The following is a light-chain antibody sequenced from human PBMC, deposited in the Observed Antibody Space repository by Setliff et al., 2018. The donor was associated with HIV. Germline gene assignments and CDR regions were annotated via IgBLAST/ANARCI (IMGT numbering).Light chain of an antibody. V-gene: IGLV2-14*03. CDR2: AVT. CDR3: SSYTSSSTLV. CDR1: NSDIGSHDY. Sequence: QSVLAQPASVSGSPGQSITISCSGTNSDIGSHDYVSWYQQHPGKAPKLIIFAVTYRPSGVSDRFSGSKSGNTASLAISGLQAEDEADYYCSSYTSSSTLVFGGGTKVTVL. J-gene: IGLJ3*02.